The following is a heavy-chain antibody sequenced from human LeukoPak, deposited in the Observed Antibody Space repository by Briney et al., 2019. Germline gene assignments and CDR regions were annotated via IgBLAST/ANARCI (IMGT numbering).Heavy chain of an antibody. CDR2: IYHSGTT. V-gene: IGHV4-59*08. D-gene: IGHD4-17*01. CDR1: GGSISSYY. Sequence: SETLSLTCTVSGGSISSYYWSWIRQPPGKGLECIGYIYHSGTTNYNPSLKSRVTISADTSKNQFSLKLTSVTAADTAIYYCARQRDYADYLDAFDVWGQGTMVTVSS. J-gene: IGHJ3*01. CDR3: ARQRDYADYLDAFDV.